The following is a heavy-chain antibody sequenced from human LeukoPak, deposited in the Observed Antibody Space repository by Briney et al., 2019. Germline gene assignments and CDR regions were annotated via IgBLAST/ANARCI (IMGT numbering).Heavy chain of an antibody. V-gene: IGHV3-23*01. Sequence: GGSLRLSCAASGFTFSSHGMSWVRQAPGKGLEWVSTISGSGDNTYYADSVKGRFTISRDNAKDSLYLQMNSLRAEDTAVYYCARDFTIFGVVPDYWGQGILVTVSS. J-gene: IGHJ4*02. CDR3: ARDFTIFGVVPDY. CDR1: GFTFSSHG. D-gene: IGHD3-3*01. CDR2: ISGSGDNT.